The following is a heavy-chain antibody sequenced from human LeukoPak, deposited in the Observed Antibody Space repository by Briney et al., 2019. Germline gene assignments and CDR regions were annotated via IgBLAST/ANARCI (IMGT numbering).Heavy chain of an antibody. V-gene: IGHV1-8*01. D-gene: IGHD1-26*01. CDR1: GYTFTSYD. J-gene: IGHJ4*02. Sequence: ASVKVSCKASGYTFTSYDINWVRQATGQGLEWMGWMNPNSGNTGYARKFQGRVTMTRNTSISTAYMELSSLRSDDTAVYYCARANVGAFDYWGQGTLVTVSS. CDR3: ARANVGAFDY. CDR2: MNPNSGNT.